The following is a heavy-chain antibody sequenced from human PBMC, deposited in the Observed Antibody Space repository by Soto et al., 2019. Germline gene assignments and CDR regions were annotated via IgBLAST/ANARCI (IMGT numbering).Heavy chain of an antibody. CDR2: MSSDGAER. J-gene: IGHJ4*02. V-gene: IGHV3-30-3*01. Sequence: QVQLVESGGDVVQPGTSLRLSCAASGFSFSTNVLHWVRQAPGKGLEWVAVMSSDGAERYYTDSVKGRFTISRDNSKNTLYLEMNSLTSEDTAVYYCALDNIPGDPDYFDYWGQGTLVNDSS. CDR1: GFSFSTNV. D-gene: IGHD2-21*01. CDR3: ALDNIPGDPDYFDY.